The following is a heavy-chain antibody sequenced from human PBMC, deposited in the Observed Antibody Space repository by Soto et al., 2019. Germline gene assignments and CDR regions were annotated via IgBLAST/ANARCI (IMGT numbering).Heavy chain of an antibody. CDR3: AREGFLEWISSLDC. V-gene: IGHV1-18*01. Sequence: ASVKVASEASGYTFTRYGISWVRQATGEGFELMGWISAYNGNTNYAQKLQGRVTMTTDTSTSTAYMEMRSLRFDDTAVYYWAREGFLEWISSLDCWGQGNLVT. D-gene: IGHD3-3*01. CDR1: GYTFTRYG. CDR2: ISAYNGNT. J-gene: IGHJ4*02.